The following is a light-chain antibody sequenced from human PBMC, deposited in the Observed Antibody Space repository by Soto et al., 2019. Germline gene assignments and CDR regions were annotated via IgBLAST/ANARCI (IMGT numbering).Light chain of an antibody. CDR1: SSDVGGYNY. J-gene: IGLJ1*01. CDR3: SSYAGRNNYYV. V-gene: IGLV2-8*01. Sequence: QSALTQPPSASGSPGQSVTISCTGTSSDVGGYNYVSWYQQHSGKAPKLMIYEVSKRPSGVPDRFSGSNSGKTASLTGSGLQAEDEADYYCSSYAGRNNYYVFGTGTKVTVL. CDR2: EVS.